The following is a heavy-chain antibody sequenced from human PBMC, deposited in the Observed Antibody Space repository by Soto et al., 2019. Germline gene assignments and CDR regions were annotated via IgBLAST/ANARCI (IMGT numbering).Heavy chain of an antibody. CDR2: VNHSGST. CDR1: VGSFSTYH. D-gene: IGHD3-3*01. V-gene: IGHV4-34*01. Sequence: SETLSLPCAVYVGSFSTYHWTWIREPPVKVLEWRGEVNHSGSTNSNPSLKSRVSISLDTSKNHFSLKLTSVTAADTAVYYCARATATVLRSVERSSIIPHFFDYWGQGTLITVSS. J-gene: IGHJ4*02. CDR3: ARATATVLRSVERSSIIPHFFDY.